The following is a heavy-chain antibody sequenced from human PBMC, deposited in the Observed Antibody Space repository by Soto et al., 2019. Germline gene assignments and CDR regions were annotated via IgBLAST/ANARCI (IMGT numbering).Heavy chain of an antibody. Sequence: GGSLRLSCAASGFTFSSYGMHWVRQAPGKGLEWVAVIWYDGSNKYYADSVKGRFTISRDNSKNTLYLQMNSLRAEDTAVYYCARASSKWSGWFDPWGQGTLVTVSS. CDR2: IWYDGSNK. CDR1: GFTFSSYG. J-gene: IGHJ5*02. D-gene: IGHD2-2*01. CDR3: ARASSKWSGWFDP. V-gene: IGHV3-33*01.